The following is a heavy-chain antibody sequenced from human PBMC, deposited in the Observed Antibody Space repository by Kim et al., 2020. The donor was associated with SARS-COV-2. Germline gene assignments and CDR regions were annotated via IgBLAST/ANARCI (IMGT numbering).Heavy chain of an antibody. Sequence: SETLSLTCTVSGGSISSSSYYWGWIRQPPGKGLEWIGSIYYSGSTYYNPSLKSRVTISVDTSKNQFSLKLSSVTAADTAVYYCARQGEGIVVVVAAPPYYSGMDVWGQGTTVTVSS. CDR1: GGSISSSSYY. J-gene: IGHJ6*02. V-gene: IGHV4-39*01. CDR3: ARQGEGIVVVVAAPPYYSGMDV. CDR2: IYYSGST. D-gene: IGHD2-15*01.